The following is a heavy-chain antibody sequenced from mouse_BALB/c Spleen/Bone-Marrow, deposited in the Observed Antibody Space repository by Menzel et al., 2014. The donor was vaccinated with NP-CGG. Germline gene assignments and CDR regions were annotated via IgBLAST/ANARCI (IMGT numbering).Heavy chain of an antibody. CDR2: IVPSSAYS. D-gene: IGHD2-3*01. CDR3: ARDGSYDGCSGHFGF. V-gene: IGHV1-4*01. J-gene: IGHJ2*01. Sequence: VKLMESGAELARPGASVRMSCKASGYSFTSFTMHWLKQRPGQGLEWIAYIVPSSAYSNYNQKFKDKATLTADRSSNTAYMQLSSLTSEDSAVYYCARDGSYDGCSGHFGFWGPGTTLTVSS. CDR1: GYSFTSFT.